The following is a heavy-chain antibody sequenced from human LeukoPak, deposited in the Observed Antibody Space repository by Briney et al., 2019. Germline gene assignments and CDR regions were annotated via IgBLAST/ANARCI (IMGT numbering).Heavy chain of an antibody. Sequence: ASVKVSCKASGYTFTGYYMHWVRQAPGQGLEWMGWINPNSGGTNYAQKFQGRVTMTRDTSKNQISLKLSSVTAADTAVYYCARVDGNWFDPWGQGTLVTVSS. J-gene: IGHJ5*02. CDR2: INPNSGGT. CDR1: GYTFTGYY. V-gene: IGHV1-2*02. D-gene: IGHD2-2*03. CDR3: ARVDGNWFDP.